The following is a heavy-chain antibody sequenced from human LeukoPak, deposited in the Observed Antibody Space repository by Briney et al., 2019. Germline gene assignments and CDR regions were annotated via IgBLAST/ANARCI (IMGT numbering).Heavy chain of an antibody. CDR2: ASGSGSTI. Sequence: GGTLRLSCEASGFTFSSSEMNWVRQGPGKGLEWISYASGSGSTIYYADSVKGRFIISRDNAKKSLYLQMNSLRAEDTAVYYCARDASGSGSLSVGSFDIWGQGTMVSVSS. J-gene: IGHJ3*02. V-gene: IGHV3-48*03. CDR1: GFTFSSSE. D-gene: IGHD3-10*01. CDR3: ARDASGSGSLSVGSFDI.